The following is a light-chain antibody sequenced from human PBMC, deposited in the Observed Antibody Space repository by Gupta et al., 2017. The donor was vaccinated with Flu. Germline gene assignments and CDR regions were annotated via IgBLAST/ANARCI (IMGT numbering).Light chain of an antibody. CDR3: QQSYSTPRA. Sequence: DIQMTQSPSSLSASVGDRVTITCRASQSISSYLYWYQQKPGKAPKLLIYAASSLQSGVPSRFSGSGSGTYFTLTISSLQPKNFATDYCQQSYSTPRAFGQGTKLEIK. CDR2: AAS. CDR1: QSISSY. V-gene: IGKV1-39*01. J-gene: IGKJ2*01.